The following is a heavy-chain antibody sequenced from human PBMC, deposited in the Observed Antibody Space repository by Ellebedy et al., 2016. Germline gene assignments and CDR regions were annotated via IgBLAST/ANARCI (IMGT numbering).Heavy chain of an antibody. D-gene: IGHD1-7*01. CDR3: ARVFEGTTWFDP. Sequence: SETLSLTCTVSGGSISTYYWSWIRQPPGKGLEWIGYIYYSGSTNYNPSLKSRVTISVDTSKNQFSLKLSSVTAADTAVYYCARVFEGTTWFDPWGQGTLVTVSS. V-gene: IGHV4-59*01. CDR1: GGSISTYY. J-gene: IGHJ5*02. CDR2: IYYSGST.